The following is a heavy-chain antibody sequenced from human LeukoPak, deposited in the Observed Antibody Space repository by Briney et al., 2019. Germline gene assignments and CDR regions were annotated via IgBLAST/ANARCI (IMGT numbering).Heavy chain of an antibody. CDR1: GFTFSDYW. CDR2: IKHDGSEK. J-gene: IGHJ4*02. CDR3: ATPSYTSGSYFVY. V-gene: IGHV3-7*01. Sequence: PGGSLRLSCAASGFTFSDYWMHWVRQAPGKGLEWVANIKHDGSEKYYVDSVKGRFTISRDNAKNSLYLQMNSLRAEDTAVYYCATPSYTSGSYFVYWGQGTLVTVSS. D-gene: IGHD3-10*01.